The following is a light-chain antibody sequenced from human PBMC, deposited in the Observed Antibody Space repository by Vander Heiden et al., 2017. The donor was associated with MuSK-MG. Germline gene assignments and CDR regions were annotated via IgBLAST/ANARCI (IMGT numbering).Light chain of an antibody. CDR2: DVS. V-gene: IGLV2-14*04. J-gene: IGLJ2*01. Sequence: GPAITISCTGTSSDVGGYNYVSCYQQHPGKAPKLMMYDVSNRPSGVSNRFSGSKSGNTASLTISGLQAEDEADDYCSSYTSSSTLVFGGGTKLTVL. CDR1: SSDVGGYNY. CDR3: SSYTSSSTLV.